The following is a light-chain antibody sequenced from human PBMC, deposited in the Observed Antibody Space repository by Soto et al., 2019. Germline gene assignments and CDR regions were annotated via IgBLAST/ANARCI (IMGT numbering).Light chain of an antibody. CDR3: QQYNNWPPT. CDR1: QSVSSN. J-gene: IGKJ1*01. V-gene: IGKV3-15*01. Sequence: EIVLTQSPATLSLSPGERATLSCRASQSVSSNLDWYQQKPGQAPRLLIYCASTRATGIPARFSGSGSGTEFTLTISSLQAEDFAAYYCQQYNNWPPTFGQGTKVEIK. CDR2: CAS.